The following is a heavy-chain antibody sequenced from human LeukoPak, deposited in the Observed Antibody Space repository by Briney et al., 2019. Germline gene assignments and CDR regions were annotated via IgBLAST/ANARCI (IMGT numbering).Heavy chain of an antibody. Sequence: SETLSLTCTVSGGSISSYYGSWIRQPPGKGLEWIGYIYYIGSTNYNPSLKSRVTISVDTSKNQFSLKLSSVTAADTAVYYCARGYCSGGNCYYFDYWGQGTLVTVSS. J-gene: IGHJ4*02. CDR3: ARGYCSGGNCYYFDY. D-gene: IGHD2-15*01. V-gene: IGHV4-59*01. CDR1: GGSISSYY. CDR2: IYYIGST.